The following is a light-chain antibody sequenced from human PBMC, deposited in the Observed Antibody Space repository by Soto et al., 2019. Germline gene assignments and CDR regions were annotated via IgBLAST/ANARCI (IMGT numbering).Light chain of an antibody. Sequence: EIVLTQSPGTLSLSPGERATLSCRASQSVSSSYLAWYQQTPGQAPRLLIYDASNRATAIPDRFSGSGSGTDFTLTISRLEPEDFAVYYCQQYGSSPLTFGGGTKVEIK. CDR3: QQYGSSPLT. CDR2: DAS. J-gene: IGKJ4*01. V-gene: IGKV3-20*01. CDR1: QSVSSSY.